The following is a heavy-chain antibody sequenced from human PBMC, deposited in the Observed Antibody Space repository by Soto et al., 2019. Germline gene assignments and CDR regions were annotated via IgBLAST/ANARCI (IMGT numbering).Heavy chain of an antibody. CDR1: GATFSSYA. CDR2: IVPTVDTS. Sequence: QVQLVQSGAEVRQPASSVKVSCKTSGATFSSYAITWVRQAPGQGLEWMGGIVPTVDTSTYAQKFQGRVTITADKFTITVYMELSSLRSDDTAVYYCVRGVEIPGYPDNWGQGTLVTVSS. CDR3: VRGVEIPGYPDN. V-gene: IGHV1-69*14. D-gene: IGHD5-12*01. J-gene: IGHJ4*02.